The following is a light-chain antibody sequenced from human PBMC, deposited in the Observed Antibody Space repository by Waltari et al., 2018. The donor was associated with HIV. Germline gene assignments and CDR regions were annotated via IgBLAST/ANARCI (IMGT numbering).Light chain of an antibody. CDR1: QTISTS. CDR2: SAS. J-gene: IGKJ3*01. V-gene: IGKV1-39*01. Sequence: DIQLTQSPSSLSASLGDVVTITCRSSQTISTSLNWYQQKPGKAPKILISSASSLQSGVPSRFSASGSGTDFTLTISNLQPDDYATYYCQQSYSSPLTFGPGTEVDVK. CDR3: QQSYSSPLT.